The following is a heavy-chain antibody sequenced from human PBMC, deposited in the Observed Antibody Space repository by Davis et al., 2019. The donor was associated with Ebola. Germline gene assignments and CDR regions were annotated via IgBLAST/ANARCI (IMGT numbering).Heavy chain of an antibody. J-gene: IGHJ4*02. D-gene: IGHD3-10*01. CDR1: GGSISSYY. CDR3: ATGAYYGSGYYFDY. Sequence: PSETLSLTCTVSGGSISSYYWSWIRQPPGKGLEWIGYIYYSGSTNYNPSLKSRVTISVDTSKNQFSLKLSSVTAADTAVYYCATGAYYGSGYYFDYWGQGTLVTVSS. V-gene: IGHV4-59*08. CDR2: IYYSGST.